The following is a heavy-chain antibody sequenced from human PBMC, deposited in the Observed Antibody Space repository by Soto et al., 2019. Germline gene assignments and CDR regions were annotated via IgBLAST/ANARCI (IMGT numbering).Heavy chain of an antibody. CDR1: GGSVRTCSYP. CDR2: IPNNGTP. V-gene: IGHV4-61*01. D-gene: IGHD7-27*01. CDR3: ARIGWGGDS. J-gene: IGHJ5*01. Sequence: QVQLQESGPGRVKPSETLSLTCSVSGGSVRTCSYPWSWIRQPPGKGLEWIGFIPNNGTPDYNPARKSRVVVTIDRSKNQFSLKVNSVTAADTAVYFCARIGWGGDSWGQGTLVTVSS.